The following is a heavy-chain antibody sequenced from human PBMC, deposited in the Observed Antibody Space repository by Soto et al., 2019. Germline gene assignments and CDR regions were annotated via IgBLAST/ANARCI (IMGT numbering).Heavy chain of an antibody. V-gene: IGHV1-18*01. CDR1: GYTFTSYG. J-gene: IGHJ4*02. Sequence: QVQLVQSGAEVKKPGASVKVSCKASGYTFTSYGISWVRQAPGQGLEWMGWISAYNGNTKYAQKLQGRVTMTTDTTTSTAYTRLRTQRSQYTAVSYYATEPNYFNYSGQGTLVILSS. CDR2: ISAYNGNT. CDR3: ATEPNYFNY.